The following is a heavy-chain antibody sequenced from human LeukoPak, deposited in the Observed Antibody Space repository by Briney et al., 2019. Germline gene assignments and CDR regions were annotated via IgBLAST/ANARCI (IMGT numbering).Heavy chain of an antibody. CDR2: IYYGGST. CDR1: GGSISSYY. J-gene: IGHJ4*02. CDR3: ARVHVGWGYSYGYPRTQYYFDY. Sequence: SETLSLTCTVSGGSISSYYWSWIRQPPGKGLEWIGYIYYGGSTNYNPSLKSRVTISVDTSKNQFSLKLSSVTAADTAVYYCARVHVGWGYSYGYPRTQYYFDYWGQGTLVTVSS. V-gene: IGHV4-59*13. D-gene: IGHD5-18*01.